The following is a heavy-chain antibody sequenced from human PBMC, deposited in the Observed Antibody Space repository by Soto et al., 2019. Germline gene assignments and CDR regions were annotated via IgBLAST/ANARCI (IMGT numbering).Heavy chain of an antibody. CDR3: AKVPHSSGWFYFDY. D-gene: IGHD6-19*01. V-gene: IGHV3-23*01. J-gene: IGHJ4*02. CDR1: GFTFIKYA. Sequence: GGSLRLSCAASGFTFIKYAMSWVRQAPGKGLEWVSSISGSGDSTYYTDSVKGRFTISRDNSKNMLYLQMNNLGAEDTAVYYCAKVPHSSGWFYFDYWGQGTLVTVSS. CDR2: ISGSGDST.